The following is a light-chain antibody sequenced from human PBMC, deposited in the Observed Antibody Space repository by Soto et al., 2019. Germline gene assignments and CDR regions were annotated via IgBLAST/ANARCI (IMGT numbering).Light chain of an antibody. V-gene: IGKV1-5*01. CDR3: QQYNSYPWT. CDR2: DAS. Sequence: DIQMTQSPSTLSASVGDRVTITCRASQSFSSWLAWYQQKPGKAPKLLIYDASSFENGVPSRFSGSRSGTEFTLTISSLQPEDFATYYCQQYNSYPWTFGQGTKVEIK. CDR1: QSFSSW. J-gene: IGKJ1*01.